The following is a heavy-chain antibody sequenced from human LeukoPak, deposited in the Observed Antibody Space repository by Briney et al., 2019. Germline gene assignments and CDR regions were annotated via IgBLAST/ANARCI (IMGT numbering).Heavy chain of an antibody. V-gene: IGHV4-39*01. CDR2: IYYSGST. D-gene: IGHD5-12*01. CDR3: ARRGYSGYDGQIKWFDP. CDR1: GGSISSSSYH. Sequence: PSETLSLTCTVSGGSISSSSYHWGWIRQPPGKGLEWIRSIYYSGSTYYNPSLKSRVTISVDTSKNQFSLKLSSVTAADTAVYYCARRGYSGYDGQIKWFDPWGQGTLVTVSS. J-gene: IGHJ5*02.